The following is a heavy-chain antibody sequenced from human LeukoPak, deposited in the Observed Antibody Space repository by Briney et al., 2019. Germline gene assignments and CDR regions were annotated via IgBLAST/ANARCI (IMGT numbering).Heavy chain of an antibody. D-gene: IGHD2/OR15-2a*01. J-gene: IGHJ3*02. CDR1: GFTFSSYG. CDR3: AKDNSNWAFDI. V-gene: IGHV3-30*02. Sequence: GGSLRLSCAASGFTFSSYGMHWVRQAPGKGLEWVAFIRYSGNNVYYAASVKGRFTISRDNSQNTLYLQMNSLRADDTAVYYCAKDNSNWAFDIWGQGTLVTVSS. CDR2: IRYSGNNV.